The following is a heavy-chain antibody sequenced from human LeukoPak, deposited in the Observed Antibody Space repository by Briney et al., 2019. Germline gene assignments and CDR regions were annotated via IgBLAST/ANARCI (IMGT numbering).Heavy chain of an antibody. CDR3: ARSITIFGVVITSYYGMDV. V-gene: IGHV1-18*01. J-gene: IGHJ6*02. D-gene: IGHD3-3*01. CDR2: ISAYNGNT. Sequence: ASVKVSCKASGYTFTSYGISWVRQAPGQGLEWMGWISAYNGNTNYAQKLQGRVTMTTDTSTSTAYMELRSLRSDDTAVYYCARSITIFGVVITSYYGMDVWGQWTTVTVSS. CDR1: GYTFTSYG.